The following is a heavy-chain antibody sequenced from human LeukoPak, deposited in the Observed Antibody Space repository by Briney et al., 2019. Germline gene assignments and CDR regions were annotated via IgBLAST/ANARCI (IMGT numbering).Heavy chain of an antibody. D-gene: IGHD2-21*02. CDR2: ISGSGSIT. CDR1: GFTFSSFG. V-gene: IGHV3-23*01. CDR3: AKDLWSVVTLPLDY. J-gene: IGHJ4*02. Sequence: GGSLRLSCAASGFTFSSFGMSWVRQAPGKGLEWVSTISGSGSITYYADSMKGRFTISRDNSKNTLYLQVNSLRAEDTAVYYCAKDLWSVVTLPLDYWGQGTLVTVSS.